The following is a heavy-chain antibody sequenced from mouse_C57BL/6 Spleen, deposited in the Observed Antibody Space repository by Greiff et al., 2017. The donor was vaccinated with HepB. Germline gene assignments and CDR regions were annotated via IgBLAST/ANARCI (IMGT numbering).Heavy chain of an antibody. V-gene: IGHV1-15*01. CDR2: IDPETGGT. D-gene: IGHD1-1*01. CDR1: GYTFTDYE. J-gene: IGHJ3*01. CDR3: TRDVYYYGSSLFAY. Sequence: VQVVESGAELVRPGASVTLSCKASGYTFTDYEMHWVKQTPVHGLEWIGAIDPETGGTAYNQKFKGKAILTADKSSSTAYMELRSLTSEDSAVYYCTRDVYYYGSSLFAYWGQGTLVTVSA.